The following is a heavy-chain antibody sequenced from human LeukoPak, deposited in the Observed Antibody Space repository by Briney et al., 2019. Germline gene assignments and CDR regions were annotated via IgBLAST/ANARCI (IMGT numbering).Heavy chain of an antibody. J-gene: IGHJ6*02. CDR2: INPSGGST. Sequence: GASVKVSCKASGYTFTSYYMHWVRQAPGQGLEWMGIINPSGGSTSYAQKFQGRVTMTRDTSTSTVYMELSSLRSEDTAVYYCASFSRWYYYYYGMDVWGQGTTVTVSS. CDR1: GYTFTSYY. D-gene: IGHD6-13*01. CDR3: ASFSRWYYYYYGMDV. V-gene: IGHV1-46*01.